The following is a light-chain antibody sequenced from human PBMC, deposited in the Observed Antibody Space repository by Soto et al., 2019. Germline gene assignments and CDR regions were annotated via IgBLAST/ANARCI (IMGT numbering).Light chain of an antibody. CDR3: QQYGSSPWT. CDR1: QSVINNY. J-gene: IGKJ1*01. CDR2: GAS. Sequence: EIVLTQSPGTLSFSPGERATLSCRANQSVINNYLAWYQQKPGQTPRLLIYGASSRATGIPDRFSGSGSGTDFTLAISRLVPEDLPVYYCQQYGSSPWTFGQGTKVQIK. V-gene: IGKV3-20*01.